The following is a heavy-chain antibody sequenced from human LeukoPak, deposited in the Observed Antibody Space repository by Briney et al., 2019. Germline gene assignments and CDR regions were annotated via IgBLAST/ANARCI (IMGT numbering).Heavy chain of an antibody. CDR2: INHSGST. D-gene: IGHD5-12*01. CDR3: ARVSFRWLRAFDI. Sequence: SETLSLTCAVYGGSFSGYYWSWIRQPPGKGLEWIGEINHSGSTNYNPSHKSRVTISVDTSKNQFSLKLSSVTAADTAVYYCARVSFRWLRAFDIWGQGTMVTVSS. J-gene: IGHJ3*02. CDR1: GGSFSGYY. V-gene: IGHV4-34*01.